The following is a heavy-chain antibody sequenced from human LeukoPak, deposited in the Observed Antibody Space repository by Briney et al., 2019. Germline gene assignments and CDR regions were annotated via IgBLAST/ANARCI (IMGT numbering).Heavy chain of an antibody. CDR1: GFTVSSNH. V-gene: IGHV3-66*01. D-gene: IGHD3-22*01. Sequence: PGGSLRLSCAASGFTVSSNHLTWVRQAPGRGLEWVSVIYSGGSTYYADSVKGRFTISRDNSKNTLYLQMNSLRAEDTAVYYCAMGPYYYDSSGYYYWGQGTLVTVSS. CDR2: IYSGGST. CDR3: AMGPYYYDSSGYYY. J-gene: IGHJ4*02.